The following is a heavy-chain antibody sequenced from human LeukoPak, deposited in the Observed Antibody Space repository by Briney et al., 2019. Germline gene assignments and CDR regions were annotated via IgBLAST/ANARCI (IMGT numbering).Heavy chain of an antibody. Sequence: ASVKVSCKASGYTFTSYGISWVRQAPGQGLEWMGWISAYNGNTNYAQKLQGRVTMTTDTSTSTAYMELRSLRSDDTAVYYCARVGQGYSSGWLVDWGQGTLVTVSS. J-gene: IGHJ4*02. V-gene: IGHV1-18*01. CDR3: ARVGQGYSSGWLVD. D-gene: IGHD6-13*01. CDR2: ISAYNGNT. CDR1: GYTFTSYG.